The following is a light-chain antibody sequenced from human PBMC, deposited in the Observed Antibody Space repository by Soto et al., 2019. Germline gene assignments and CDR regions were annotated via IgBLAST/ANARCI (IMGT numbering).Light chain of an antibody. J-gene: IGKJ2*01. CDR2: GAS. V-gene: IGKV3-15*01. CDR1: QSVSSN. Sequence: EIVMTQSPATLSVSPGERATLSCRASQSVSSNLAWYQQKPGQAPRLLIYGASTRATGIPARFSGSGSGTEFTITISSLQSEDVAVYYCQQYSNWYTFGQGTKLEIK. CDR3: QQYSNWYT.